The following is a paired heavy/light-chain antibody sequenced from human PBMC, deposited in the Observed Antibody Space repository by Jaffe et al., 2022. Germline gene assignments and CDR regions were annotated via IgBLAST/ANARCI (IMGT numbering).Heavy chain of an antibody. CDR3: AKGGYCSGGSCYPHLYAFDI. CDR2: ISWNSGSI. Sequence: EVQLVESGGGLVQPGRSLRLSCAASGFTFDDYAMHWVRQAPGKGLEWVSGISWNSGSIGYADSVKGRFTISRDNAKNSLYLQMNSLRAEDTALYYCAKGGYCSGGSCYPHLYAFDIWGQGTMVTVSS. J-gene: IGHJ3*02. V-gene: IGHV3-9*01. D-gene: IGHD2-15*01. CDR1: GFTFDDYA.
Light chain of an antibody. V-gene: IGKV2-30*01. Sequence: DVVMTQSPLSLPVTLGQPASISCRSSQSLVYSDGNTYLNWFQQRPGQSPRRLIYKVSNRDSGVPDRFSGSGSGTDFTLKISRVEAEDVGVYYCMQGTHWPPTFGGGTKVEIK. CDR1: QSLVYSDGNTY. J-gene: IGKJ4*01. CDR2: KVS. CDR3: MQGTHWPPT.